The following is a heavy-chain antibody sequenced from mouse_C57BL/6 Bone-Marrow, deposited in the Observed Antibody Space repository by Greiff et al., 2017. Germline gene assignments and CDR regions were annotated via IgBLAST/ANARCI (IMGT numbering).Heavy chain of an antibody. CDR1: GYTFTSYW. D-gene: IGHD6-5*01. V-gene: IGHV1-64*01. J-gene: IGHJ1*03. CDR3: ARSRGLWPDV. Sequence: QVQLQQPGAELVKPGASVKLSCKASGYTFTSYWMHWVKQRPGQGLEWIGMIHPNSGSTNYNEKFKGKATLTVDKSSSTAYMQLSSLTSEDSAVYYCARSRGLWPDVWGTGTTVTVSS. CDR2: IHPNSGST.